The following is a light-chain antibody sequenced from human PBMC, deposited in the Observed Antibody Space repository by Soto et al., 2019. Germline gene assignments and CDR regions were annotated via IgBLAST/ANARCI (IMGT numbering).Light chain of an antibody. Sequence: QSALTQPASVSGSPGQSITISCTGTSSDVGGYNYVSWYQQHPGKAPKLMIYDVSNRPSGVSNRFSGSKSGNTAPLTISGLQAEDEADYYCSSYTSSSTPNWVFGGGTKLTVL. J-gene: IGLJ3*02. CDR3: SSYTSSSTPNWV. CDR2: DVS. V-gene: IGLV2-14*01. CDR1: SSDVGGYNY.